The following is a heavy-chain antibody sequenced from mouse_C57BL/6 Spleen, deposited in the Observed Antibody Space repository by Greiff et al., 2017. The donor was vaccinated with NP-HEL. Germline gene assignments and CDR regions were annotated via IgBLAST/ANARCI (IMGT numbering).Heavy chain of an antibody. V-gene: IGHV1-18*01. J-gene: IGHJ3*01. CDR2: INPNNGGT. CDR3: ARGIYDGYYWLAY. Sequence: EVQLQQSGPELVKPGASVKIPCKASGYTFTDYNMDWVKQSHGKSLEWIGDINPNNGGTIYNQKFKGKATLTVDKSSSTAYMELRSLTSEDTAVYYCARGIYDGYYWLAYWGQGTLVTVSA. CDR1: GYTFTDYN. D-gene: IGHD2-3*01.